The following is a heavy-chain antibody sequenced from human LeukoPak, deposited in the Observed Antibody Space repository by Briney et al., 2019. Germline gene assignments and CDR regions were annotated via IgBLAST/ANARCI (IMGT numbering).Heavy chain of an antibody. J-gene: IGHJ3*01. CDR2: INAYNGNK. CDR1: GYTHNTYA. Sequence: ASVKASCKAAGYTHNTYAISWVRPAPGQGLESMGWINAYNGNKNYAQKFQDRVSMTTDTSTSTAYLDLRSLRSDDTAMYYCARAARELQNMIVLVINDAFDVWGQGTMVTVSS. CDR3: ARAARELQNMIVLVINDAFDV. V-gene: IGHV1-18*01. D-gene: IGHD3-22*01.